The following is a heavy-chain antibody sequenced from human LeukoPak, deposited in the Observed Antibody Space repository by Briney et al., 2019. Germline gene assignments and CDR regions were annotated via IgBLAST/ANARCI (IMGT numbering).Heavy chain of an antibody. CDR1: GFTSSSYW. D-gene: IGHD3-9*01. CDR3: ARDSNDILTGYYNLDY. J-gene: IGHJ4*02. Sequence: PGGSLRLSCAASGFTSSSYWTSWVRQAPGKGLEWVANIKQDGSEKYYVDSVKGRFTISRDNAKNSLYLQMNSLRAEDTAVYYCARDSNDILTGYYNLDYWGQGTLVTVSS. V-gene: IGHV3-7*01. CDR2: IKQDGSEK.